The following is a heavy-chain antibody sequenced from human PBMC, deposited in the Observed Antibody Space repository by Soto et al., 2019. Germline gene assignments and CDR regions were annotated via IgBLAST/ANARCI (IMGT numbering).Heavy chain of an antibody. Sequence: QLQLQESGPGLVKPSETLSLTCTVSGGSISSSSYYWGWIRQPPGKGLEWIGSIYYSGSTYYNPSLKSRVTIPVDTSKNQFSLKLSSVTAADTAVYYCARIFVVYSGPLLRIWAQGTMVTVSS. CDR3: ARIFVVYSGPLLRI. J-gene: IGHJ3*02. V-gene: IGHV4-39*01. D-gene: IGHD5-12*01. CDR2: IYYSGST. CDR1: GGSISSSSYY.